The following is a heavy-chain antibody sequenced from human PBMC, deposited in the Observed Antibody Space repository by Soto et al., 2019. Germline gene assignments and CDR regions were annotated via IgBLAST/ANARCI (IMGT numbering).Heavy chain of an antibody. D-gene: IGHD2-2*02. CDR2: INPLKGDT. CDR3: ARVKVPAAILGAFDL. Sequence: ASVKVSCKASGYTFSTYGITWVRQAPGQGLDWMGWINPLKGDTKSAANFQDRVAMTTDTSTRTAYMELRSLRSDDTAVYYCARVKVPAAILGAFDLWGQGTLVTVSS. CDR1: GYTFSTYG. J-gene: IGHJ3*01. V-gene: IGHV1-18*01.